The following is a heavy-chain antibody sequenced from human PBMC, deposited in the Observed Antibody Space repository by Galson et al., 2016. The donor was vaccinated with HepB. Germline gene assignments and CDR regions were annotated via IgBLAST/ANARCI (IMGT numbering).Heavy chain of an antibody. CDR2: IYYTGST. Sequence: SETLSLTCTVSGGSISISTYYWGWIRQPPGKGLEWIGSIYYTGSTFYNPSLKSRVSLSVDTSRDQFSLNLTSVTAADTGVYYCARRVDDFWTGYYYFDYWGHGALVTVSS. CDR1: GGSISISTYY. V-gene: IGHV4-39*01. D-gene: IGHD3/OR15-3a*01. CDR3: ARRVDDFWTGYYYFDY. J-gene: IGHJ4*01.